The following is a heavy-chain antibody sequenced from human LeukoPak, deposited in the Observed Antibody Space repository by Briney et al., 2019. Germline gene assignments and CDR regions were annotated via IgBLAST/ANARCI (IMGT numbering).Heavy chain of an antibody. CDR2: INPNSGGT. V-gene: IGHV1-2*02. Sequence: ASVKVSCKASGYTFTGYYMHWVRQAPGQGLGWMGWINPNSGGTNYAQKFQGRVNMTRDTSISTAYMELSRLRSDDTAVYYCARDLFSGSYHPFDYWGQGTLVTVSS. D-gene: IGHD1-26*01. CDR3: ARDLFSGSYHPFDY. CDR1: GYTFTGYY. J-gene: IGHJ4*02.